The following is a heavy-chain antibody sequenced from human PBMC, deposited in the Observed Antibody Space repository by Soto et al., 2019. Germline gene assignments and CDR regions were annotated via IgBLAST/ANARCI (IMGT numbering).Heavy chain of an antibody. CDR2: IIPNNGKT. J-gene: IGHJ4*02. V-gene: IGHV1-69*10. CDR1: GGTFSSYA. CDR3: ACWDTALVSFALSR. Sequence: ASVKVSCKASGGTFSSYAISWVRQAPGQGLEWMGGIIPNNGKTNYAQKLQGRVTITKDKSTSTAYMELRSLRSDDKDVYYYACWDTALVSFALSRWGQGTLVTVSS. D-gene: IGHD5-18*01.